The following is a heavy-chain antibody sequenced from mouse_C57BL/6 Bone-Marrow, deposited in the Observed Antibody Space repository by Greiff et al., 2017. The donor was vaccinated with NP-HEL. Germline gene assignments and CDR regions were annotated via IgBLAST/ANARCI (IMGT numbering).Heavy chain of an antibody. CDR2: IFTGSGST. CDR3: ARRGNYGSRNWYFDV. CDR1: GYTFTDYY. D-gene: IGHD1-1*01. V-gene: IGHV1-75*01. J-gene: IGHJ1*03. Sequence: QVQLQQSGPELVKPGASVKISCKASGYTFTDYYINWVKQRPGQGLEWIGWIFTGSGSTYYNEKFKGKATLTVDKSSSTAYMLLSSLTSEDSAVYFCARRGNYGSRNWYFDVWGTGTTVTVSS.